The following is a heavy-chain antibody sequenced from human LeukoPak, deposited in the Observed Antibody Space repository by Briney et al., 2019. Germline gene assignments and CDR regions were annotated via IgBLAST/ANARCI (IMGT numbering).Heavy chain of an antibody. Sequence: PSETLSLTCTVSGGSTRSFAYYWSWIRQPPGKGLEWIWSVYYNGTTYYNPSLKSRVTISVDTSKNQFSLKVNSVTAADTAVYYCARHRASLTSTNNNWFDPWGQGTLVTVSS. CDR1: GGSTRSFAYY. CDR2: VYYNGTT. CDR3: ARHRASLTSTNNNWFDP. V-gene: IGHV4-39*01. J-gene: IGHJ5*02. D-gene: IGHD5/OR15-5a*01.